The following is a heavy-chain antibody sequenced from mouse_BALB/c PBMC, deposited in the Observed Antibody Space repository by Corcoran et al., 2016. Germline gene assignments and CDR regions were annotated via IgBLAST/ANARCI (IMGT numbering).Heavy chain of an antibody. CDR2: ILPGSGRI. CDR1: GYTFSNYW. Sequence: QVQLQQSGAELMKPGASVKISCKATGYTFSNYWIEWVKQRPGHGLQWIGEILPGSGRINYNEKFKGKATITADTSSNTAYMQLSSLTSEDTAVYYCARLLRLRGYFDFWGQGTTLTVSS. V-gene: IGHV1-9*01. J-gene: IGHJ2*01. CDR3: ARLLRLRGYFDF. D-gene: IGHD1-2*01.